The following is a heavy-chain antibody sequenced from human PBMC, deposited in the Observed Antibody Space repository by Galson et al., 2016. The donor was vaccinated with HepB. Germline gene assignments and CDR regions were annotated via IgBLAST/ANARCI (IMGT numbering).Heavy chain of an antibody. CDR3: ARDAGYSFGLGFFGN. CDR2: IYYVGSP. J-gene: IGHJ4*02. Sequence: TLSLTCTVSGASVSSAGHYWHWIRQRPGKGLEWIGYIYYVGSPYYSPSLKSRISMSLDMSKNQFSLSLRSVTAADTALYYCARDAGYSFGLGFFGNWGQGTLVTVSS. CDR1: GASVSSAGHY. V-gene: IGHV4-31*03. D-gene: IGHD5-18*01.